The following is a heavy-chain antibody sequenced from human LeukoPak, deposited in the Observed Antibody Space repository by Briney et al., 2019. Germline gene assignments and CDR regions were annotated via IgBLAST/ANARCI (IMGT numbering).Heavy chain of an antibody. CDR2: ISDSGNT. CDR1: GFTLSSYA. J-gene: IGHJ4*02. Sequence: GRSLRLSCAASGFTLSSYAMSWVRQPPGKGLEWVSAISDSGNTYHADSVKGRFTISRDSSKNTLFLQMNRLRPEDAAVYYCAKAPVTTCRGAYCYPFDYWGQGTLVTVSS. D-gene: IGHD2-21*01. V-gene: IGHV3-23*01. CDR3: AKAPVTTCRGAYCYPFDY.